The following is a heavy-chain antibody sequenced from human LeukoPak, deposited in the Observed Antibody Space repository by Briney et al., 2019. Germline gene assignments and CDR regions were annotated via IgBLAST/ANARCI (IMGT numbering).Heavy chain of an antibody. Sequence: PGGSLRFSCAASGFTFSNYAMSWVRQAPGKGLEWVSVISGSGGSTYYAGSVKGRFTISRDNSKNTLYLQMNSLRAEDTAVYYCAKDPYGSGSYYNVRTNYFDYWGQGTLVTVSS. V-gene: IGHV3-23*01. D-gene: IGHD3-10*01. CDR1: GFTFSNYA. CDR2: ISGSGGST. J-gene: IGHJ4*02. CDR3: AKDPYGSGSYYNVRTNYFDY.